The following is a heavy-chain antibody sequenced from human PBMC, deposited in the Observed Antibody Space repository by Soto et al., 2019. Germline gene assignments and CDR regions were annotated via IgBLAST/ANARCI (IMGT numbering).Heavy chain of an antibody. D-gene: IGHD3-22*01. CDR1: EDTFRNYA. Sequence: QVELVQSGAEVKKPGSSVKVSCQASEDTFRNYAISWVRQAPGQALEWMGGIIPIFGTANYAQKFQGRVTIAADTSAYTVYLELSSLRSEDTAVYYCASTKYDSTAYYYWYLGLWGRGTLVTVSS. V-gene: IGHV1-69*06. J-gene: IGHJ2*01. CDR3: ASTKYDSTAYYYWYLGL. CDR2: IIPIFGTA.